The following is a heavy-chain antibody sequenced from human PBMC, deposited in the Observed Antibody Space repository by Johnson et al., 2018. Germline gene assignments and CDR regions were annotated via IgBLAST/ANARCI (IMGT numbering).Heavy chain of an antibody. V-gene: IGHV3-21*01. CDR1: GFTFSSYG. J-gene: IGHJ2*01. D-gene: IGHD6-19*01. CDR2: IRGSGDFI. Sequence: EVQLVESGGGLVQPGGSLRLSCAASGFTFSSYGMNWVRQAPGKGLEWVSSIRGSGDFINYADSVKGRFTISRDNARNSLYLQMNSLRAEETAVYYWAKEYCSGCADYFDPWGRGTLVTVSS. CDR3: AKEYCSGCADYFDP.